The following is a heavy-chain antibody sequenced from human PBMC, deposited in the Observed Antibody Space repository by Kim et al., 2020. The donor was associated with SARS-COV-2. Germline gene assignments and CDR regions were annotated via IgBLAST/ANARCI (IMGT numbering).Heavy chain of an antibody. CDR1: GYTFTNYA. J-gene: IGHJ4*02. V-gene: IGHV7-4-1*02. D-gene: IGHD3-16*02. Sequence: ASVKVSCKASGYTFTNYAISWVRQAPGQGLEWMGWINTDTGNPTYAQAFTGRFGFSVDTSVSTTYLQISSLKAEDTALYYCARVIWGSYRYTDSWGQGTLVPVSS. CDR2: INTDTGNP. CDR3: ARVIWGSYRYTDS.